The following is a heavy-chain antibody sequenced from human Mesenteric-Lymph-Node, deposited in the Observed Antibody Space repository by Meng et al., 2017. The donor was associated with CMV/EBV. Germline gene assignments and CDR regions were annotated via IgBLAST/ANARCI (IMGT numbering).Heavy chain of an antibody. D-gene: IGHD1-26*01. V-gene: IGHV1-2*02. J-gene: IGHJ5*02. CDR1: RYTLTQLS. CDR2: INPNNGDT. CDR3: GRGVGSIDPRFDP. Sequence: ASVKVSCKVSRYTLTQLSMHWVRQAPGQGLEWMGWINPNNGDTSYAQKFQGRVTMTRDKSITTAYMDLNRLTSDDTAFYYCGRGVGSIDPRFDPWGQGTLVTVSS.